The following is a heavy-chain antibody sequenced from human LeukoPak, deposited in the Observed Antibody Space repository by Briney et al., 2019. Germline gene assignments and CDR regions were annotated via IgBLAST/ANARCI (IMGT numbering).Heavy chain of an antibody. CDR3: AKGRGDGYNAINYFDY. V-gene: IGHV3-9*03. CDR1: GFTFDDYA. J-gene: IGHJ4*02. CDR2: ISWNSGSI. D-gene: IGHD5-24*01. Sequence: GGSLRLSCAASGFTFDDYAMHWVRQAPGKGLEWVSGISWNSGSIGYADSVKGRFTISRDNAKSSLYLQMNSLRAEDMALYYCAKGRGDGYNAINYFDYWGQGTLVTVSS.